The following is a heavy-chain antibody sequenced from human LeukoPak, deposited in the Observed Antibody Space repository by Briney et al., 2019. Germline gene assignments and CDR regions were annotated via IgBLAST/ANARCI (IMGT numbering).Heavy chain of an antibody. CDR1: GLTFSSHW. J-gene: IGHJ4*02. Sequence: GGSLRLSCAASGLTFSSHWMHWVRQAPGKGLVWVSRITNDGSSKTYADSVKGRFTISRDNAKNMLYLQVNSLRAEDTAVYYYATQQGGNPAYWGQGTLVTVSS. CDR2: ITNDGSSK. D-gene: IGHD1-14*01. V-gene: IGHV3-74*01. CDR3: ATQQGGNPAY.